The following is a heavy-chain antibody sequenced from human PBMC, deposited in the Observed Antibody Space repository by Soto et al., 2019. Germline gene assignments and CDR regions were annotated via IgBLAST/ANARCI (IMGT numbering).Heavy chain of an antibody. CDR1: GGSISSYY. Sequence: SETLSLTCTVSGGSISSYYWSWIRQPPGKGLEWIGYIYDSGSSNYNPSLKSRVTISVDTSKNQFSLKLTSVTAADTAVYYCARWHFYSSGYYGMDVWGQGTTVTVSS. D-gene: IGHD3-10*01. V-gene: IGHV4-59*13. J-gene: IGHJ6*02. CDR3: ARWHFYSSGYYGMDV. CDR2: IYDSGSS.